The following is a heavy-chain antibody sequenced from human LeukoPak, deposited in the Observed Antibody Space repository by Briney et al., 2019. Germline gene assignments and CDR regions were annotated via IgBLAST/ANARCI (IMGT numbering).Heavy chain of an antibody. CDR1: GFTFSSYA. J-gene: IGHJ4*02. Sequence: GGSLRLSCAASGFTFSSYAMSWVRQAPGKGLEWVSGINWNGGSTGYADSVKGRFTISRDNAKNSLYLQMNSLRAEDTALYYCARGTSDARYYFDYWGQGILVTVSS. CDR2: INWNGGST. V-gene: IGHV3-20*04. D-gene: IGHD1-1*01. CDR3: ARGTSDARYYFDY.